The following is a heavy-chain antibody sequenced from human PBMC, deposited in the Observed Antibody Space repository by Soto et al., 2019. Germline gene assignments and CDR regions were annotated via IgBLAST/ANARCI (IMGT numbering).Heavy chain of an antibody. CDR2: ISGSGGST. CDR1: GFTFSSYA. J-gene: IGHJ6*02. Sequence: GGSLRLSCAASGFTFSSYAMSWVRQAPGKGLEWVSAISGSGGSTYYADSVKGRFTISRDNSKNTLYLQMNSLRAEDTAVYYCAKDQVDEPYEGMDVWGQGTTVTVSS. V-gene: IGHV3-23*01. D-gene: IGHD5-12*01. CDR3: AKDQVDEPYEGMDV.